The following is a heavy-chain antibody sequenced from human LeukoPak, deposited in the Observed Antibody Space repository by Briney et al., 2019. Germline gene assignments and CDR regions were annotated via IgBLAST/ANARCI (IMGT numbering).Heavy chain of an antibody. CDR1: GGSISSYY. Sequence: SETLSLTCTVCGGSISSYYWGWIRQPPGKGLEWIGYIYYSGSTNYNPSLKSRVTISVDTYKNQFSLKLSSVTAADTAVYYCARSKTSSSWYMGPGAFDMWGQGNSVTVSS. CDR2: IYYSGST. D-gene: IGHD6-13*01. V-gene: IGHV4-59*01. J-gene: IGHJ3*02. CDR3: ARSKTSSSWYMGPGAFDM.